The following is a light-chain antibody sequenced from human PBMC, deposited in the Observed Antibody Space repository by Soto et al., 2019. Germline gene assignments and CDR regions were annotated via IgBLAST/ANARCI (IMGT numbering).Light chain of an antibody. CDR3: MQDLQTPYT. Sequence: EIVMTQSPLSLPVTPGAPASISCRSSQSLLHSSGYNYLHWYLQKPGQSPQLLIYLVSTRASGVPDRFSGSGSSIDFTLKISRVEAEDVGVYYCMQDLQTPYTFGQGTKLEIK. CDR2: LVS. V-gene: IGKV2-28*01. J-gene: IGKJ2*01. CDR1: QSLLHSSGYNY.